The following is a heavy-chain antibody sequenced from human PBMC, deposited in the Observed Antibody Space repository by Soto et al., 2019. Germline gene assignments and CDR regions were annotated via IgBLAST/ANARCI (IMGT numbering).Heavy chain of an antibody. J-gene: IGHJ4*02. CDR3: ATVGLRVYDN. CDR1: GGMFSNFA. V-gene: IGHV1-69*01. D-gene: IGHD2-15*01. Sequence: QVQLVQSGAEVKKPGSSVKVSCKSSGGMFSNFAFNWMRQAPGQGLEWMGGIIPTLGTPHYAKKFLGRVTIAEEESTRTVCMEMSSLTVEETAVNYCATVGLRVYDNWGQGPLVIVSS. CDR2: IIPTLGTP.